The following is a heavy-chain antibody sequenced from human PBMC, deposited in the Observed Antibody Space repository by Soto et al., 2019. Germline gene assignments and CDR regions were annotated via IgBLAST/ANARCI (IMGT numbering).Heavy chain of an antibody. CDR1: GFTFDDYA. D-gene: IGHD4-17*01. V-gene: IGHV3-9*01. J-gene: IGHJ5*02. CDR2: ISWNSGSI. CDR3: ASPRAVTSGWDR. Sequence: EVQLVESGGGLVQPGRSLRLSCAASGFTFDDYAMHWVRQAPGKGLEWVSGISWNSGSIGYADSVKGRFTISRDNAKNSLYLQMNSLRAEDTALYYCASPRAVTSGWDRWGQGTLVTVSS.